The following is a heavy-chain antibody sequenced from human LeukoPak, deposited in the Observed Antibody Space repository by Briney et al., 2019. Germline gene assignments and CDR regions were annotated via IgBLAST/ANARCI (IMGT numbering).Heavy chain of an antibody. CDR1: GGSISSSSYY. J-gene: IGHJ4*02. Sequence: SETLSLTCTVSGGSISSSSYYWGWIRQPPGKGLEWIGSIYYSGSTYYNPSLKSRVTISVDTSKNQFSLKLSSVTAADTAVYYCARDRWSSGWSFDYWGQGTLVTVSS. V-gene: IGHV4-39*07. D-gene: IGHD6-19*01. CDR3: ARDRWSSGWSFDY. CDR2: IYYSGST.